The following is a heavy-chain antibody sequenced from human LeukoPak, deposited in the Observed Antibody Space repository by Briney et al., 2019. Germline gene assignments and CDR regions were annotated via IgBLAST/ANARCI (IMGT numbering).Heavy chain of an antibody. CDR2: INPSGGST. D-gene: IGHD6-13*01. CDR3: ARDGVLIAAAAVPTFDY. Sequence: AASVKVSCKASGYTFTSYYMHWVRQAPGQGLEGMGIINPSGGSTSYAQKFQGRVTMTRDMSTSTVYMELSSLRSEDTAVYYCARDGVLIAAAAVPTFDYWGQGTLVTVSS. V-gene: IGHV1-46*01. J-gene: IGHJ4*02. CDR1: GYTFTSYY.